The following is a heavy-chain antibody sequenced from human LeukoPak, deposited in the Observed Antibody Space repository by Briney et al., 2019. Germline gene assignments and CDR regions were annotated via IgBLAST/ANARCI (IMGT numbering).Heavy chain of an antibody. Sequence: PGGPLRLSCAASGSTFSSYVMSWVRQPPDKGLDWVAAISVSGGSTYYADSVKGGFTISRDNSKNTLYLQMTSLRAEDTAVYYCAKDPARFLEWLTNWFDPWGQGTLVTVSS. CDR3: AKDPARFLEWLTNWFDP. V-gene: IGHV3-23*01. CDR1: GSTFSSYV. CDR2: ISVSGGST. D-gene: IGHD3-3*01. J-gene: IGHJ5*02.